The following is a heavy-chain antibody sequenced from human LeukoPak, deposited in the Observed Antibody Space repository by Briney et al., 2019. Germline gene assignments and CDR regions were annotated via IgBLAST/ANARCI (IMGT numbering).Heavy chain of an antibody. D-gene: IGHD2-15*01. CDR1: GFTFRSAW. J-gene: IGHJ4*02. CDR2: IKEDGSQK. CDR3: ARDWRYSTFDY. Sequence: PEGSLRLSCVASGFTFRSAWMTWVRQAPGKGLEWVANIKEDGSQKNYVDSVKGRFTISRDNARNSLYLQMNSVRAEDTAVYYCARDWRYSTFDYWGQGTLVTVSS. V-gene: IGHV3-7*01.